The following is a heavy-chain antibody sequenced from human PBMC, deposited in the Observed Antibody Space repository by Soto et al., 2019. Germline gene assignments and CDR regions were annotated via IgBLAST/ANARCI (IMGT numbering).Heavy chain of an antibody. Sequence: SETLSLTCTVSGRSISSSSYYWGWIRQPPGKGLERIGSIYYSGSTYYNPSLKSRVTISVDTSKNQFSLKLSSVTAADTAVYYCARHDSSSWGNYXYYGMDVWGQGTTVTVSS. D-gene: IGHD6-13*01. J-gene: IGHJ6*02. CDR2: IYYSGST. V-gene: IGHV4-39*01. CDR1: GRSISSSSYY. CDR3: ARHDSSSWGNYXYYGMDV.